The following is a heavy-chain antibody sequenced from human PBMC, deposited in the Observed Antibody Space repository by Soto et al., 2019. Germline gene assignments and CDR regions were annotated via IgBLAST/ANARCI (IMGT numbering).Heavy chain of an antibody. CDR2: ISAYNGNT. CDR1: GYTFTSYG. J-gene: IGHJ3*02. D-gene: IGHD6-19*01. Sequence: ASVKVSCKASGYTFTSYGISWVRQAPGQGLERMGWISAYNGNTNYAQKLQGRVTMTTDTSTSTAYMELRSLRSDDTAVYYCARDRSRSSGWYGAFDIRGQGTMVTVSS. V-gene: IGHV1-18*01. CDR3: ARDRSRSSGWYGAFDI.